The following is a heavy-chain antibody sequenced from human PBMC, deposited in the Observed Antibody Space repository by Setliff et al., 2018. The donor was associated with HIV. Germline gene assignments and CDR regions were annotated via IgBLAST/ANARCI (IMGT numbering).Heavy chain of an antibody. CDR1: NASISTYY. D-gene: IGHD3-3*01. Sequence: SETLSLTCTVSNASISTYYWTWIRLPPGKGLEWIGHISATGSTKYNPSLEGRVTISVYTSQNQFSLRLSSVTAADTAVYYCARNNPVLSQTFGADGLDVWGQGTTVTV. J-gene: IGHJ6*02. CDR2: ISATGST. CDR3: ARNNPVLSQTFGADGLDV. V-gene: IGHV4-4*09.